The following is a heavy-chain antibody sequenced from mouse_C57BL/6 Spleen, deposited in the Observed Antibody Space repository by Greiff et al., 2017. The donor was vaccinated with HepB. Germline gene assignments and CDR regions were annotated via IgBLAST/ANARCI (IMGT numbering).Heavy chain of an antibody. J-gene: IGHJ2*01. CDR1: GYTFTDYY. CDR2: INPNNGGT. CDR3: ARGGAYGSLDY. D-gene: IGHD1-1*01. V-gene: IGHV1-26*01. Sequence: EVQLQQSGPELVKPGASVKISCKASGYTFTDYYMNWVKQSHGKSLEWIGDINPNNGGTSYNQKFKGKATLTVDKSSSTAYMELRSLTSEDSAVYYGARGGAYGSLDYWGQGTTLTVSS.